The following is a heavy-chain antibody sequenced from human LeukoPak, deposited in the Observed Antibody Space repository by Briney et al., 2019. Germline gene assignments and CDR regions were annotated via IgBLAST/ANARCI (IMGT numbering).Heavy chain of an antibody. J-gene: IGHJ4*02. CDR3: ARRLGYDRPYDY. Sequence: SVKVSCKASGYTFTSYAISWVRQAPGQGLEWMGGIIPIFGTANYAQKFQGRVTITADESTSTAYMELSSLRSEDTAVYYCARRLGYDRPYDYWGQGTLVTVSS. CDR2: IIPIFGTA. D-gene: IGHD5-12*01. V-gene: IGHV1-69*13. CDR1: GYTFTSYA.